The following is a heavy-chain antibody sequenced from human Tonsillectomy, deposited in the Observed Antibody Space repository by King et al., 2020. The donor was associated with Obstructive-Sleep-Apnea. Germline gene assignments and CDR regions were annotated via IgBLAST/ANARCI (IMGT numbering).Heavy chain of an antibody. V-gene: IGHV3-73*01. J-gene: IGHJ4*02. Sequence: VQLVESGGGLVQPGGSLKLSCAASGFTFSGSAMHWVRQASGKGLERVGRIRSKANSYATAYAASVKGRFTISRDDSKNTAYLQMNSLKTEDTAVYYCTRLHPAAAGTNDFDYWGQGTLVTVSS. D-gene: IGHD6-13*01. CDR1: GFTFSGSA. CDR3: TRLHPAAAGTNDFDY. CDR2: IRSKANSYAT.